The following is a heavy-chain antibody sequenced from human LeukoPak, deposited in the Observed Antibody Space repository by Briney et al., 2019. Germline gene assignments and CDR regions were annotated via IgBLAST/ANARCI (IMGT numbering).Heavy chain of an antibody. J-gene: IGHJ4*02. CDR3: ARDADSGYYYIDY. CDR1: GFTFSRNS. Sequence: GGSLRLSCAASGFTFSRNSMNWVRQAPGKGVEWVSSISSGSTYIYYADSVKGRFTISRDNAKNSLYLQMNSLRADDTALYYCARDADSGYYYIDYWGRGTLVTVSS. V-gene: IGHV3-21*01. CDR2: ISSGSTYI. D-gene: IGHD3-10*01.